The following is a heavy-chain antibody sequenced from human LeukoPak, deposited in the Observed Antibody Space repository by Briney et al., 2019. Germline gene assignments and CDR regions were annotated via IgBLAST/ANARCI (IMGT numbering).Heavy chain of an antibody. CDR3: ARGGIRRRYYDSSGYHFDY. V-gene: IGHV4-59*01. CDR1: GGSISSYY. CDR2: IYYSGST. Sequence: PSETLSLTCTVSGGSISSYYWSWIRQPPGKGLEWIGYIYYSGSTNHNPSLKSRVTISVDTSKNQFSLKLSSVTAADTAVYYCARGGIRRRYYDSSGYHFDYWGQGTLVTVSS. J-gene: IGHJ4*02. D-gene: IGHD3-22*01.